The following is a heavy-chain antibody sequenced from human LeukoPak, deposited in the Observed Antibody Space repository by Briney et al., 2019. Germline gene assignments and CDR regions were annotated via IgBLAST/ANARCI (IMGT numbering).Heavy chain of an antibody. CDR2: IYYSGST. D-gene: IGHD3-16*01. Sequence: PSQTLSLTCTVSGGSISSGGYYWSWIRQHPGKGLEWIGYIYYSGSTYYNPSLKSRVTISVDTSKNQFSLKLSSVTAADTAVYYCARASYDYVWGSYHHSWFDPWGQGTLVTVSS. V-gene: IGHV4-31*03. J-gene: IGHJ5*02. CDR1: GGSISSGGYY. CDR3: ARASYDYVWGSYHHSWFDP.